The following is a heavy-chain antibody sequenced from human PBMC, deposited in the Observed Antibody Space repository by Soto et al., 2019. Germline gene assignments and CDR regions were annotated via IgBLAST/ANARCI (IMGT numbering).Heavy chain of an antibody. CDR3: AREKPQGSSSWTRGGTTLDY. CDR2: ISAYNGNT. J-gene: IGHJ4*02. V-gene: IGHV1-18*04. D-gene: IGHD6-13*01. CDR1: GYPFTSYG. Sequence: ASXKVSCKASGYPFTSYGISWVRQAPGQGLEWMGWISAYNGNTNYAQKLQGRVTMTTDTSTSTAYMELRSLRSDDTAVYYCAREKPQGSSSWTRGGTTLDYWGQGTLVTVSS.